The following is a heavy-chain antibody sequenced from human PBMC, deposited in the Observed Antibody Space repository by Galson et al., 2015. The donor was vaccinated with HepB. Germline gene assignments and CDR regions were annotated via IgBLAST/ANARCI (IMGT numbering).Heavy chain of an antibody. D-gene: IGHD5-24*01. CDR1: GGTFSSYA. V-gene: IGHV1-69*13. Sequence: SVKVSCKASGGTFSSYAISWVRQAPGQGLEWMGGIIPIFGTANYAQKFQGRVTITADESTSTAYMELSSLRSEDTAVYYCARLDDYYYYGMDVWGQGTTVTVSS. CDR2: IIPIFGTA. J-gene: IGHJ6*02. CDR3: ARLDDYYYYGMDV.